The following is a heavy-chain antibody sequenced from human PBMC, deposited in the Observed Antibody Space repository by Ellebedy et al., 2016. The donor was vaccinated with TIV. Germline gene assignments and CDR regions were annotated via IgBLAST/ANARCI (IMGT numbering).Heavy chain of an antibody. CDR3: AGCSHSTESVTAWFDP. D-gene: IGHD2-21*02. V-gene: IGHV4-59*12. Sequence: MPSETLSLTCNVSGGAMSRYYWSWIRQPPGKGLAWIGYMHYSGSSAYNPSLKSRVAISVATSKNQFFLKLNSVTAADTAVYYCAGCSHSTESVTAWFDPWGQGTLVTVSS. CDR2: MHYSGSS. J-gene: IGHJ5*02. CDR1: GGAMSRYY.